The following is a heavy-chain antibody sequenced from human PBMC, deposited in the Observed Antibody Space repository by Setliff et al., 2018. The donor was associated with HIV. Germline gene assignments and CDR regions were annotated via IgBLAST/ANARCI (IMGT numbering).Heavy chain of an antibody. J-gene: IGHJ5*02. D-gene: IGHD2-15*01. CDR1: GYSISSGCY. CDR2: MYHTGST. CDR3: ARVSRLHPFDP. V-gene: IGHV4-38-2*01. Sequence: SETLSLTCAVSGYSISSGCYWGWIRQPPGKGLEWIGSMYHTGSTYYSPSLNSRFTISVDTSKNQFSLKLRSVTAADTAVYYCARVSRLHPFDPWGQGVLVTVSS.